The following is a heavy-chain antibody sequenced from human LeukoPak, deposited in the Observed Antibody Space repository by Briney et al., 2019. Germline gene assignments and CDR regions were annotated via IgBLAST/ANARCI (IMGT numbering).Heavy chain of an antibody. V-gene: IGHV3-30*02. CDR3: ARGNGSGSYYPYY. CDR1: GFTFSSYG. D-gene: IGHD3-10*01. J-gene: IGHJ4*02. CDR2: IRYDGSKK. Sequence: GGSLRLSCAASGFTFSSYGMHWVRQAPGKGLEWVAFIRYDGSKKDYADSVKGRFTISRDNSKNSLYLQMNSLRAEDTAVYYCARGNGSGSYYPYYWGQGTLVTVSS.